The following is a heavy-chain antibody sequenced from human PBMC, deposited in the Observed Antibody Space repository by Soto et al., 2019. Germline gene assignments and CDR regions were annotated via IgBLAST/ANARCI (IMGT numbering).Heavy chain of an antibody. D-gene: IGHD1-7*01. CDR2: ISAYSGNT. CDR3: ARSGQNWNYILDY. J-gene: IGHJ4*02. Sequence: QVPLVQSGAEVKKPGASVKVSCKASGYTFTNYGISWVRQALGQGLDWMGWISAYSGNTNYAQDLQDRVTMTTDTSTNTAYMELRSLRSDDTAVYYCARSGQNWNYILDYWGQGTLVTVSS. V-gene: IGHV1-18*01. CDR1: GYTFTNYG.